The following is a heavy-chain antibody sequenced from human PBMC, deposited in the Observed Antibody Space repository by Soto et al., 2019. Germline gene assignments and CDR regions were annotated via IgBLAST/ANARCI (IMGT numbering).Heavy chain of an antibody. CDR3: AKDAVYNDGLWLVSD. CDR2: ITGGGNT. J-gene: IGHJ4*02. Sequence: DVQLLESGGGLVKPGGSLRLSCVVSGFSVSYAIIWVRQAPVKVQEWVSGITGGGNTEYAASVKGRFTICRDYSKNTVYLQMNSMRAEDTAMYYCAKDAVYNDGLWLVSDWGQGTLVTVS. CDR1: GFSVSYA. V-gene: IGHV3-23*01. D-gene: IGHD2-21*01.